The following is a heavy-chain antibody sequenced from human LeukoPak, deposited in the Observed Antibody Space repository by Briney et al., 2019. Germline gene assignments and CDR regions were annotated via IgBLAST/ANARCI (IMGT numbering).Heavy chain of an antibody. CDR3: ASCFWSGYKSSYYYGMDV. CDR2: IIPIPGIA. D-gene: IGHD3-3*01. CDR1: GGTFSSYT. J-gene: IGHJ6*02. Sequence: ASVKVSCKASGGTFSSYTISWVRQAPGQGLEWMGRIIPIPGIANYAQKFQGRVTITADKSTSTAYMELSSLRSEDTAVYYCASCFWSGYKSSYYYGMDVWGQGTTVTVSS. V-gene: IGHV1-69*02.